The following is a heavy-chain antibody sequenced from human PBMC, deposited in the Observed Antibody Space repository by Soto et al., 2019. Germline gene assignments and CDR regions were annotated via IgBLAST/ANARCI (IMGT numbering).Heavy chain of an antibody. D-gene: IGHD1-26*01. Sequence: GGSLRLSCAASGFTFSSYEMNWVRQAPGKGLEWVSYISSSGSTIYYADSVKGRFTISRDNAKNSLYLQMNSLRAEDTAVYYCASDKGGGDFDYWGQVTLVTVSS. CDR2: ISSSGSTI. CDR1: GFTFSSYE. V-gene: IGHV3-48*03. CDR3: ASDKGGGDFDY. J-gene: IGHJ4*02.